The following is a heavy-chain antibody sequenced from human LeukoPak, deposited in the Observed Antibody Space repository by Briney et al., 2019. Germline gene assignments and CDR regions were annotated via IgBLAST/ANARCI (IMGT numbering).Heavy chain of an antibody. Sequence: GGSLRLSCAASGFTFSSYSMNWVRQAPGKGLEWVAVISYDGSNKYYADSVKGRFTISRDNSKNTLYLQMNSLSAEDTAVYYCAKDRRIDYYYYYGMDVWGQGTTVTVSS. V-gene: IGHV3-30*18. J-gene: IGHJ6*02. CDR3: AKDRRIDYYYYYGMDV. CDR1: GFTFSSYS. CDR2: ISYDGSNK.